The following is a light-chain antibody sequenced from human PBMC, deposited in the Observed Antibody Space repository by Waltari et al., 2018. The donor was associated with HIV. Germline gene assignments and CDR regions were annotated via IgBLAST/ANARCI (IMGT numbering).Light chain of an antibody. CDR1: SSNLGSNT. J-gene: IGLJ1*01. CDR3: AAWDDSLNGLV. V-gene: IGLV1-44*01. Sequence: QSVLTQPPSASGTPGQRVTIPCSGSSSNLGSNTVNWYQQLPGTAPKPLIYSNNQRPSGVPDRFSGSKSGTSASLAISGLQSEDEADYYCAAWDDSLNGLVFGTGTKVTVL. CDR2: SNN.